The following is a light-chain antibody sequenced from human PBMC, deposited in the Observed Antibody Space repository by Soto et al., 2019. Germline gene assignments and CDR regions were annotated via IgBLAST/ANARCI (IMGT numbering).Light chain of an antibody. CDR2: DAS. J-gene: IGKJ2*01. CDR3: QQYKDYTYT. V-gene: IGKV1-5*01. CDR1: QRVDRW. Sequence: DIQMTQSPATLSASVGDRVTITCRASQRVDRWLDWYQQKPGQAPKLLISDASTLESGVPSRFSGSGSVTEFTLTITSLQPDDFATYYCQQYKDYTYTFGQGTRVESK.